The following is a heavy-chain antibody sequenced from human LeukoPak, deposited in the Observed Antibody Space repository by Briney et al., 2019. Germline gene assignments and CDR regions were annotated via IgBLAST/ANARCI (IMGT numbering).Heavy chain of an antibody. CDR2: INPNSGGT. V-gene: IGHV1-2*02. J-gene: IGHJ4*02. CDR3: ASGDCSSTSCYKDFDY. D-gene: IGHD2-2*02. Sequence: ASVKVSCKASGYTFTGYYMHWVRQAPGQGLEWMVWINPNSGGTNYAQKFQGRVTMTRDTSISTAYMELSRLRSDDTAVYYCASGDCSSTSCYKDFDYWGQGTLVTVSS. CDR1: GYTFTGYY.